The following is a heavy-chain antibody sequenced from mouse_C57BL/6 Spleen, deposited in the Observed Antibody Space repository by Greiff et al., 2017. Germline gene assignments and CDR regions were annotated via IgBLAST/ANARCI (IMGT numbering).Heavy chain of an antibody. D-gene: IGHD1-1*01. CDR3: ARSDYYGSSPFAY. Sequence: VQLQQSGAELVRPGTSVKVSCKASGYAFTNYLIEWVKQRPGQGLEWIGVINPGSGGTKYNEKFKGKATLTAYKSSSNAYMQVSRLTSEDSAVYFCARSDYYGSSPFAYWGQGTLVTVSA. CDR1: GYAFTNYL. CDR2: INPGSGGT. J-gene: IGHJ3*01. V-gene: IGHV1-54*01.